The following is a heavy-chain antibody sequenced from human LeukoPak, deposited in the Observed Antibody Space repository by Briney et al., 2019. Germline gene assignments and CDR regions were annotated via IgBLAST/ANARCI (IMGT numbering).Heavy chain of an antibody. CDR1: GFTFSSYA. CDR3: AREVAAAGPYYYYYYGMDV. J-gene: IGHJ6*02. V-gene: IGHV3-30-3*01. Sequence: PGGSLRLSCAASGFTFSSYAMHWVRQAPGKGLEWVAVISYDGSNKYYADSVKGRFTISRDNSKNTLYLQMNSLRAEDTAVYYCAREVAAAGPYYYYYYGMDVWGQGTTVIVS. CDR2: ISYDGSNK. D-gene: IGHD6-13*01.